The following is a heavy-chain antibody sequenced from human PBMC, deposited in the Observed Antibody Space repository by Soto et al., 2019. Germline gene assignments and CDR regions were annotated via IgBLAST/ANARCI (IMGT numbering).Heavy chain of an antibody. CDR2: IIPIFGTA. CDR3: ARDSEQWLVPSYYYYYGMDV. V-gene: IGHV1-69*01. CDR1: GGTFSSYA. Sequence: QVQLVQSGAEVKKPGSSLKVSCKASGGTFSSYAISWVRQAPGQGLEWMGGIIPIFGTANYAQKFQGRVTITADESTSSAYMELSSLRSEDTAVYYCARDSEQWLVPSYYYYYGMDVWGQGTTVTVSS. D-gene: IGHD6-19*01. J-gene: IGHJ6*02.